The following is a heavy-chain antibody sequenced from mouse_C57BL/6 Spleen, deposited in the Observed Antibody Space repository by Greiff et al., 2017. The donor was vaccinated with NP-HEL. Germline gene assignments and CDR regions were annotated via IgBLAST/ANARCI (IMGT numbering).Heavy chain of an antibody. Sequence: QVQLKQPGAELVMPGASVKLSCKASGYTFTSYWMHWVKQRPGQGLEWIGELDPSDSYTNYNQKFKGKSTLTVDKSSSTAYMQLSSLTSEDSAVYYCARGYGNPSYYFDYWGQGTTLTVSS. J-gene: IGHJ2*01. V-gene: IGHV1-69*01. D-gene: IGHD2-1*01. CDR1: GYTFTSYW. CDR2: LDPSDSYT. CDR3: ARGYGNPSYYFDY.